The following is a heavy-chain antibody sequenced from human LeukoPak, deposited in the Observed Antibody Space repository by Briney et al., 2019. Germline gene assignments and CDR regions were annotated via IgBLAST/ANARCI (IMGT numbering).Heavy chain of an antibody. J-gene: IGHJ4*02. CDR3: ARVSIAAAGFDY. Sequence: SETLSLTCTVSGGSITSYYWSWLRQPAGKGLEWIGYVSYSGSTNYNPSLKSRVTISIDTSENQFSLKLSSVTAADTAVYYCARVSIAAAGFDYWGQGTLVTVSS. CDR1: GGSITSYY. D-gene: IGHD6-13*01. V-gene: IGHV4-59*08. CDR2: VSYSGST.